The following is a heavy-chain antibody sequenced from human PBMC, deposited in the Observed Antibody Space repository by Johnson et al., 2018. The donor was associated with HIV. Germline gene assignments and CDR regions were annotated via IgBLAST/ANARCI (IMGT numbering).Heavy chain of an antibody. V-gene: IGHV3-11*04. CDR3: ARRDNDAFDI. CDR1: AFTFSDYY. Sequence: QVQLVESGGGLVQPGGSLKLSCAASAFTFSDYYMTWMRQAPGKGLEWVSYISSSGSTIYYADSVKGRFTISRDNSKNTLYLQMGSLRAEDMAVYYCARRDNDAFDIWGQGTMVTVSS. CDR2: ISSSGSTI. J-gene: IGHJ3*02.